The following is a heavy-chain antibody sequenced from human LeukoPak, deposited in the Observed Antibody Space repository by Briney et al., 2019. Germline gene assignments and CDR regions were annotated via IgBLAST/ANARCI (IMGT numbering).Heavy chain of an antibody. D-gene: IGHD1-14*01. CDR1: GYTFTGYY. CDR2: IDPNNGGT. CDR3: ARVDNGGFTWSLYYFDY. V-gene: IGHV1-2*02. J-gene: IGHJ4*02. Sequence: ASVTVSCKASGYTFTGYYMHWVRLAPGQGLEWMGWIDPNNGGTHYAQKFQGRVTMTRDTSITTSYMELSRLTSGDTAVYYCARVDNGGFTWSLYYFDYWGQGTLVTVSS.